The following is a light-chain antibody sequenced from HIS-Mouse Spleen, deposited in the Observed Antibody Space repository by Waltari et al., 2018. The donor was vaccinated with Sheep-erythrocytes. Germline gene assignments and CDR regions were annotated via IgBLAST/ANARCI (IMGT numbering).Light chain of an antibody. V-gene: IGLV2-11*01. Sequence: QSALTQPRSVSGSPGQSVTISCTGTSSDVGGYNYVSWYQQHPGKAPNLLIYDVSKRPAGFPDPFSGSKSGNTASLTISGLQAEDEADYYCCSYAGSYNHVFATGTKVTVL. CDR3: CSYAGSYNHV. J-gene: IGLJ1*01. CDR1: SSDVGGYNY. CDR2: DVS.